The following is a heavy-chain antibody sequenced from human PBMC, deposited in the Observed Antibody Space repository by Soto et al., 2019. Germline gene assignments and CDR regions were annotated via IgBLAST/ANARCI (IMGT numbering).Heavy chain of an antibody. D-gene: IGHD3-22*01. CDR3: ARVKATMIGVVITLDAFDI. J-gene: IGHJ3*02. V-gene: IGHV4-39*01. Sequence: SETLSLTCTISGGSISSSSYYWGWIRQPPGKGLEWIGSIYYSGSTYYNPSLKSRVTISVDTSKNQFSLKLSSVTAADMAVYYRARVKATMIGVVITLDAFDIWRQGRMVTV. CDR1: GGSISSSSYY. CDR2: IYYSGST.